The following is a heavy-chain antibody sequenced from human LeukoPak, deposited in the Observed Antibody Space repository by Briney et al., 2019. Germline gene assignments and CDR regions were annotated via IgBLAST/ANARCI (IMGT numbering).Heavy chain of an antibody. CDR2: ISSSSSTI. V-gene: IGHV3-48*01. Sequence: HPGGSLRLSCAASGFTFSSYSMNWVRQAPGKGLEWVSYISSSSSTIYYADSVKGRFTISRDNAKNSLYLQMNSLRAEDTAVYYCARGHHYYDSSGHFDPWGQGTLVTVSS. D-gene: IGHD3-22*01. CDR1: GFTFSSYS. J-gene: IGHJ5*02. CDR3: ARGHHYYDSSGHFDP.